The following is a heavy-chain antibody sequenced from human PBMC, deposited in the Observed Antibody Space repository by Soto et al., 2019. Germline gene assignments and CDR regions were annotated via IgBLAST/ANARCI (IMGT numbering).Heavy chain of an antibody. Sequence: QFQLVQSGAEVKKPGASVKVSCKASGYNFTRFGISWVRQAPGHGLEWMGWMGAHSGHTRQAQKFQGRLTMTTDASINTAYIDLWSLTSDDTALYYRGREGQQRAQEDYYQFNGMDVWGQGTTVIASS. CDR3: GREGQQRAQEDYYQFNGMDV. CDR2: MGAHSGHT. D-gene: IGHD6-13*01. V-gene: IGHV1-18*01. CDR1: GYNFTRFG. J-gene: IGHJ6*02.